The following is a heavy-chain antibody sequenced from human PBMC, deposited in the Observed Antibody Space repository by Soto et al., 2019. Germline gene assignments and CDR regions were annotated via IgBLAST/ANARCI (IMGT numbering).Heavy chain of an antibody. V-gene: IGHV4-34*01. CDR2: ISRSGTT. Sequence: QVQLQQWGAGLLKPSETLSLSCAVYGGYFNDNYYTWFRQPPGKGLEWIGEISRSGTTKYIPSLMGRPIISLDTSKPQYSLKVTSVTAEDTAVYYCATSLWFGTQVELWGQGDLGTVSS. CDR3: ATSLWFGTQVEL. J-gene: IGHJ5*02. CDR1: GGYFNDNY. D-gene: IGHD3-10*01.